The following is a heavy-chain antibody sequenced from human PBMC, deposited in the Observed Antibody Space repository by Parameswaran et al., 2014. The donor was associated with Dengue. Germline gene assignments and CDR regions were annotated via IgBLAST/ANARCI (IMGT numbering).Heavy chain of an antibody. V-gene: IGHV7-4-1*02. J-gene: IGHJ4*02. CDR3: ARENDVFTASDY. CDR2: IYTHSGFP. Sequence: KLVRQAPGQGLEWMGWIYTHSGFPTYAPGSTGRFVFSLDASLGTSYLQISSLQAEDTAVYYCARENDVFTASDYWGQGTLVTVSS. D-gene: IGHD3-9*01.